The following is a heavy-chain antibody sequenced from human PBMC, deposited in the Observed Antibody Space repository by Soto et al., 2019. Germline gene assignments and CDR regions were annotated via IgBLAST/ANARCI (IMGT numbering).Heavy chain of an antibody. Sequence: EVQLVESGGGLVQPGGSLRLSCVVSGITFSTYRMHWVRQAPGKGLVCVSHIKSDGTVTHYTDSVRGRFIISRDNAKNTLFLQMNSLRDEDTAVYYCARENYDFWSGYYLDYWGQGTLVTVSS. V-gene: IGHV3-74*01. J-gene: IGHJ4*02. CDR3: ARENYDFWSGYYLDY. CDR1: GITFSTYR. D-gene: IGHD3-3*01. CDR2: IKSDGTVT.